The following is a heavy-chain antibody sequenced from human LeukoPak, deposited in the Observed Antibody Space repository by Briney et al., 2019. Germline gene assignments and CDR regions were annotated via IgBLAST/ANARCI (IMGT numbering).Heavy chain of an antibody. Sequence: PGGSLRLSCAASGFTFSSYGMSWVRQAPGKGLEWVSIISGSGGNTYYADSVKGRFTISRDNSKNTLFLQMNSLRAEDTAIYYCACDYYDSSAYYYWGQGTLVTVSS. CDR2: ISGSGGNT. J-gene: IGHJ4*02. V-gene: IGHV3-23*01. D-gene: IGHD3-22*01. CDR1: GFTFSSYG. CDR3: ACDYYDSSAYYY.